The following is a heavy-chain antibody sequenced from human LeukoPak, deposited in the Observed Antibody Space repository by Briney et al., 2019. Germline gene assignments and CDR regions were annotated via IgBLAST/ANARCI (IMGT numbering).Heavy chain of an antibody. D-gene: IGHD6-19*01. CDR2: VIPIFGTA. J-gene: IGHJ4*02. V-gene: IGHV1-69*05. CDR3: ARALGYSSGWHYFDY. Sequence: SVKVSCKASGGTFSSYAISWVRQAPGQGLEWMGGVIPIFGTANYAQKFQGRVTITTDESTSTAYMELSSLRSEDTAVYYCARALGYSSGWHYFDYWGQGTLVTVSS. CDR1: GGTFSSYA.